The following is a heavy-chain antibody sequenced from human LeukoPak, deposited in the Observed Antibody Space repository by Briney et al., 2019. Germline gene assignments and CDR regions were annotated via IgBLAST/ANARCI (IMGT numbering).Heavy chain of an antibody. V-gene: IGHV1-69*13. D-gene: IGHD3-9*01. J-gene: IGHJ3*02. CDR2: IIPKFGST. CDR3: ARGQNFDWLLSGAFDI. CDR1: GDTFGRST. Sequence: SVKVSCKASGDTFGRSTVSWLRQAPGQGLEWMGGIIPKFGSTKYALKFQGRLTFTADESTGTAYMELRSLRSDDTAVYYCARGQNFDWLLSGAFDIWGQGTMVTVSS.